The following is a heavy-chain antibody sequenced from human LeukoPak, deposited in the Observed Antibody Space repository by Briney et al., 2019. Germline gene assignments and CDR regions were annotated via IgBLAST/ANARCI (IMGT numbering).Heavy chain of an antibody. CDR2: IYAGGNT. J-gene: IGHJ4*02. Sequence: GGSLRLSCAASGFTFSSYAMSWVRQAPGKGLEWVSVIYAGGNTYYADSVKGRFTISRDNSKNTLYLQMNSLRVEDTALYYCATTISGVGAPVVYGFDNWGQGTLVTVSS. D-gene: IGHD1-26*01. CDR3: ATTISGVGAPVVYGFDN. V-gene: IGHV3-66*01. CDR1: GFTFSSYA.